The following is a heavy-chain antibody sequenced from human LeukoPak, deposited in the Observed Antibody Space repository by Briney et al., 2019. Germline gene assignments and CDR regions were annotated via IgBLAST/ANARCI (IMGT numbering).Heavy chain of an antibody. CDR3: ARGGYCGGDCPLPGDWFDP. J-gene: IGHJ5*02. Sequence: GGSLRLSCAASGFTFSSYSMNWVRQAPGKGLEWVSSISSSSSYIYYADSVKGRFTISRDNAKNSLYLQMSSLRAEDTAVYYCARGGYCGGDCPLPGDWFDPWGQGTLVTVSS. CDR1: GFTFSSYS. CDR2: ISSSSSYI. V-gene: IGHV3-21*01. D-gene: IGHD2-21*02.